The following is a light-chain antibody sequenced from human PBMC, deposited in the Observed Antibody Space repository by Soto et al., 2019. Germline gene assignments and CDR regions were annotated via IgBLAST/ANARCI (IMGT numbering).Light chain of an antibody. CDR2: VAS. CDR3: QQCNNWPHT. Sequence: EIVLPQSPATLSLSPGERATLSCRASQSVSSYLAWYQQKPGQAPRLLIYVASYRATGIPARFSGSGSGTEYTLTISNLQAEDFAVYYCQQCNNWPHTFGQGTRLEIK. V-gene: IGKV3-11*01. J-gene: IGKJ5*01. CDR1: QSVSSY.